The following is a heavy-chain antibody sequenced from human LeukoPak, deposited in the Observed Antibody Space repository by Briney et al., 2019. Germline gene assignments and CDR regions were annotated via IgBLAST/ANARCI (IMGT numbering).Heavy chain of an antibody. CDR2: IYYSGST. CDR3: ASPHCGDYDFCDY. J-gene: IGHJ4*02. D-gene: IGHD3-3*01. Sequence: SETLSLTCTVSGGSISSNDYYWDWIRQPPGMGLEYIGSIYYSGSTYYNPSLKSRVTISVDTSKNQFSLKLSSVTAADTAVYYCASPHCGDYDFCDYWGQGTLVTVSS. CDR1: GGSISSNDYY. V-gene: IGHV4-39*01.